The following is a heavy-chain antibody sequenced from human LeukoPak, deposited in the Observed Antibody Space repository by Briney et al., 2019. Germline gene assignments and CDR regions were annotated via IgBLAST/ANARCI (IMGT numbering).Heavy chain of an antibody. CDR1: GFTFDDYA. CDR2: ISWNSGSI. Sequence: GGSLRLSCAASGFTFDDYAMHWVRQAPGKGLEWVSGISWNSGSIGYADSVKGRFTISRDNAKNSLYLQMNSLRAEDTALYYCARAELGYCSSTSCYLTAVIAFDIWGQGTMVTVSS. D-gene: IGHD2-2*01. CDR3: ARAELGYCSSTSCYLTAVIAFDI. J-gene: IGHJ3*02. V-gene: IGHV3-9*01.